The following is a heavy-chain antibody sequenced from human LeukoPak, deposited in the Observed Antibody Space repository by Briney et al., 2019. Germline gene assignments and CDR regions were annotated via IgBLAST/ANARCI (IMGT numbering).Heavy chain of an antibody. Sequence: GSLRLSCAASGFTFSSYAMSWVRQAPGKGLEWVSYISSSGSTIYYADSVKGRFTISRDNAKNSLYLQMNSLRAEDTAVYYCAREAGNWAAFDIWGQGTMVTVSS. D-gene: IGHD7-27*01. CDR1: GFTFSSYA. J-gene: IGHJ3*02. CDR3: AREAGNWAAFDI. CDR2: ISSSGSTI. V-gene: IGHV3-48*04.